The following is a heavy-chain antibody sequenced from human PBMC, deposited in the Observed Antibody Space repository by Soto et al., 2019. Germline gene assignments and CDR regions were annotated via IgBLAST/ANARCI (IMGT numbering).Heavy chain of an antibody. J-gene: IGHJ6*02. Sequence: SETLSLTCTVSGGSISSGGYYWSWTRQHPGKGLEWIGYIYYSGSTYYNPSLKSRVTISVDTSKTQFSLKLSSVTAADTAVYYCARGYYGSGNYYNPTRGMDAWGQGTTVT. V-gene: IGHV4-31*03. D-gene: IGHD3-10*01. CDR2: IYYSGST. CDR1: GGSISSGGYY. CDR3: ARGYYGSGNYYNPTRGMDA.